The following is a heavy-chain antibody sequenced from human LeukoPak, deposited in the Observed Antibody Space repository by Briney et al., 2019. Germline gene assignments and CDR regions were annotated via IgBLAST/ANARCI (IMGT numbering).Heavy chain of an antibody. CDR1: GYTFTSYD. V-gene: IGHV1-8*01. D-gene: IGHD3-10*01. CDR2: MNPNSGNT. Sequence: GASVKVSCKASGYTFTSYDINWVRQATGQGLERMGWMNPNSGNTGYAQKFQGRVTMTRNTSISTAYMELSSLRSEDTAVYYCARGKGYYYGSGSFEWGQGTLVTVSS. CDR3: ARGKGYYYGSGSFE. J-gene: IGHJ4*02.